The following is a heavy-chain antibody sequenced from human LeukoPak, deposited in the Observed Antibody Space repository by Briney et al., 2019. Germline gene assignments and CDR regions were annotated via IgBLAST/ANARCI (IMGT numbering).Heavy chain of an antibody. CDR1: GDSVSSNSAA. CDR2: TYYRSKWYN. D-gene: IGHD3-9*01. CDR3: ASNDILTGYDGFDI. Sequence: SQTLSLTCAISGDSVSSNSAAWNWLRQSPSRGLEWLGRTYYRSKWYNDYAVSVKSRITINPDTSKNQFSLQLNSVTPEDTAVYYCASNDILTGYDGFDIWGQGTMVTVSS. J-gene: IGHJ3*02. V-gene: IGHV6-1*01.